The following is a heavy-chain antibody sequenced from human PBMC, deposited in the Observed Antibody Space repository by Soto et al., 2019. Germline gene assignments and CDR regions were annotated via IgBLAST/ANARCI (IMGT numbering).Heavy chain of an antibody. D-gene: IGHD2-2*01. Sequence: SQTLSLTCVISGDSVSSNSAAWNWIRQSPSRGLEWLGRTYHRSKWYNDYAVSVKSRITINPDTSKNQFSLQLNSVTPEDTAVYYCARGVQVRYCSSTSCYYYYYGMDVWGQGTTVTVSS. CDR2: TYHRSKWYN. CDR1: GDSVSSNSAA. CDR3: ARGVQVRYCSSTSCYYYYYGMDV. J-gene: IGHJ6*02. V-gene: IGHV6-1*01.